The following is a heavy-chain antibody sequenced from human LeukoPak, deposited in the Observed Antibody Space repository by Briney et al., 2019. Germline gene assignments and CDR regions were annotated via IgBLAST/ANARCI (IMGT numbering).Heavy chain of an antibody. V-gene: IGHV3-7*01. J-gene: IGHJ4*02. CDR3: ARDSHYGGSYTY. CDR2: IKQDGSEK. Sequence: GASLRLSCAVSGFTFSSYWMTWVRQAPGKGLEWVANIKQDGSEKYYVDSVKGRFTISRDNAKNSLYLQMNSLRAEDTAVYYCARDSHYGGSYTYWGQGTLVTVSS. CDR1: GFTFSSYW. D-gene: IGHD1-26*01.